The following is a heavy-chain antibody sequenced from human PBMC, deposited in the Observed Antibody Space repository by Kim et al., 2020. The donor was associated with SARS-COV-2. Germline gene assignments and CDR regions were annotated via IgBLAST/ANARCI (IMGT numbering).Heavy chain of an antibody. CDR2: IYYSGST. V-gene: IGHV4-61*01. CDR1: GGSVSSGSYY. Sequence: SETLSLTCTVSGGSVSSGSYYWSWIRQPPGKGLEWIGYIYYSGSTNYNPSLKSRVTISVDTSKNQFSLKLSSVTAADTAVYYCARTYGDYPPYNWFDPWGQGTLVTVSS. D-gene: IGHD4-17*01. J-gene: IGHJ5*02. CDR3: ARTYGDYPPYNWFDP.